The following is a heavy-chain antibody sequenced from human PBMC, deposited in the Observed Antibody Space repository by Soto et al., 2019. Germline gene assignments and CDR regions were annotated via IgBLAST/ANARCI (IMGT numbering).Heavy chain of an antibody. CDR2: IIPVFGTP. J-gene: IGHJ4*02. CDR1: GGTFSTSA. CDR3: ARDRSGWPDY. V-gene: IGHV1-69*05. D-gene: IGHD6-19*01. Sequence: QVQLVQSGAEVRKPGSSVKVSCVASGGTFSTSAMNWVRQAPGQGLEWVGGIIPVFGTPTYAQSLQGRVTMTRNSSRSTAYMELSSLRAEDTAVDYCARDRSGWPDYWGQGTLVTVAS.